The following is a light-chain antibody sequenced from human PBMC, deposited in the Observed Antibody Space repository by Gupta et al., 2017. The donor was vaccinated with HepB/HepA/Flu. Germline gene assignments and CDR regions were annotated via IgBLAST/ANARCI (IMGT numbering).Light chain of an antibody. V-gene: IGLV2-14*03. CDR1: SSDVGGYNY. J-gene: IGLJ2*01. CDR2: DVS. CDR3: SSYTSTSSVV. Sequence: QSDLTHPAPASPSPGQSITISCTGTSSDVGGYNYVSWYQQHPGKAPKLRIYDVSNRPSGVSNRFSGSKSGNTESLTISGLQAEDEADYHCSSYTSTSSVVFGGGTKVNVL.